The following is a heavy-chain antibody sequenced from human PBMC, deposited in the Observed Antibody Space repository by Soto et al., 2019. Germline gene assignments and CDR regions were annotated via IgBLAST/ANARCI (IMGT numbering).Heavy chain of an antibody. Sequence: SETLSLTCTVSGGSISSGGYYWSWIRQHPGKGLEWIGYIYYSGSTYYNPSLKSRVIISVDTSKNQFSLKLSSVTAADTAVYYCASSFGVVDHYLGVCGQGTTVTVSS. D-gene: IGHD3-3*01. CDR1: GGSISSGGYY. V-gene: IGHV4-31*03. CDR3: ASSFGVVDHYLGV. J-gene: IGHJ6*02. CDR2: IYYSGST.